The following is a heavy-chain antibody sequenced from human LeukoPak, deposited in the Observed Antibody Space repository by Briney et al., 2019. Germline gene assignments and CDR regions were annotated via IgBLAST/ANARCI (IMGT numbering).Heavy chain of an antibody. Sequence: ASVKVSCKASGYTFTGYYMHWVRQAPGQGLEWMVWINPNSGGTNYAQKFQGRVTMTRDTSISTAYMELSRLRSDDTAVYYCARRVVTASSDAFDIWGQGTMVTVSS. D-gene: IGHD2-21*02. J-gene: IGHJ3*02. V-gene: IGHV1-2*02. CDR2: INPNSGGT. CDR1: GYTFTGYY. CDR3: ARRVVTASSDAFDI.